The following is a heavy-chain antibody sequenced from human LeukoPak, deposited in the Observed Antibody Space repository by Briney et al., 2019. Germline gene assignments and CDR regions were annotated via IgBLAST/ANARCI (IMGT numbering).Heavy chain of an antibody. J-gene: IGHJ4*02. D-gene: IGHD3-10*01. CDR2: IKSKTDGGTT. CDR3: TTAYGSGSYYNPDY. V-gene: IGHV3-15*01. Sequence: GGSLRLSCAASGFTFSSYWMSWVRQAPGKGLEWVGRIKSKTDGGTTDYAAPVKGRFTISRDDSKNTLYLQMNSLKTEDTAVYYCTTAYGSGSYYNPDYWGQGTLVTVSS. CDR1: GFTFSSYW.